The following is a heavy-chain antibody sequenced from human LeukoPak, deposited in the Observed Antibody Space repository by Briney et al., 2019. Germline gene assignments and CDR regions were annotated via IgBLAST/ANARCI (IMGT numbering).Heavy chain of an antibody. V-gene: IGHV3-48*03. Sequence: PGGSLRLSCAASGFTFSSYEMNWVRQAPGKGLEWVSYISSGGTIYDADSVKGRFTISSDNAKNSLYLQMNSLRAEDTAVYYCARESIAVAGAPFDYWGQGTLVTVSS. CDR2: ISSGGTI. J-gene: IGHJ4*02. CDR1: GFTFSSYE. CDR3: ARESIAVAGAPFDY. D-gene: IGHD6-19*01.